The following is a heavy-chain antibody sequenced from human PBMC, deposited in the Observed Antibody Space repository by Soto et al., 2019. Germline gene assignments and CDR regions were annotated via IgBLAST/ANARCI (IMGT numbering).Heavy chain of an antibody. CDR2: IHRGGST. CDR3: ARRGGGYYPYYFDY. Sequence: PSETLSLTCAVYGASFSDYYWTWIRQPPGKGLEWIGEIHRGGSTNFSPSLKSRVTISLDTPKNQFSLKLTSVTAADTAVYYCARRGGGYYPYYFDYWGRGTLVTVSS. J-gene: IGHJ4*02. CDR1: GASFSDYY. V-gene: IGHV4-34*01. D-gene: IGHD3-22*01.